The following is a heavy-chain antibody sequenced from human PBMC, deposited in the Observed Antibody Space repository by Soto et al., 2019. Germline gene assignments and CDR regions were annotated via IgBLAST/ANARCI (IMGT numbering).Heavy chain of an antibody. D-gene: IGHD2-2*01. CDR1: GFTFGYYN. Sequence: DVQLVESGGGLVQPGGSLRLSCAASGFTFGYYNMHWVRQAPGKGLERVSVVRSSGDDTYYADSVKGRFTISRDNAKDSLYLQMNSLREEDTAVYYCARDGESSSSSDFDFWGQGALVTVSS. CDR3: ARDGESSSSSDFDF. CDR2: VRSSGDDT. V-gene: IGHV3-48*02. J-gene: IGHJ4*02.